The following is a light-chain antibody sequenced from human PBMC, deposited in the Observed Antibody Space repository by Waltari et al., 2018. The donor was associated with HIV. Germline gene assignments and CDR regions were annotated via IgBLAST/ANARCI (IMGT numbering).Light chain of an antibody. CDR3: CSYAGITTWV. CDR2: DVT. CDR1: SNDLGRYDL. Sequence: QSALTQPASVSGSPGQSITISCTGTSNDLGRYDLVSWYQHQPGRAPKLIIYDVTKWPSGVSHRFSGSKSGATASLTISGLRAEDEADYYCCSYAGITTWVFGGGTKVTVL. V-gene: IGLV2-23*02. J-gene: IGLJ3*02.